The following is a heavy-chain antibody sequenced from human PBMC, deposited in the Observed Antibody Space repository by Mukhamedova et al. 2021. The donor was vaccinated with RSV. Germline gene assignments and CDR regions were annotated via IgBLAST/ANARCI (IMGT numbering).Heavy chain of an antibody. Sequence: GMNWVRQAPGKGLEWVSHIRDSISSIYYADSVKGRFTISRDNAKNSLYLQMHSLRDEDTAVYYGARDGGSGWEIDSWGQGTLVSVSS. J-gene: IGHJ4*02. V-gene: IGHV3-48*02. CDR3: ARDGGSGWEIDS. CDR1: G. D-gene: IGHD6-19*01. CDR2: IRDSISSI.